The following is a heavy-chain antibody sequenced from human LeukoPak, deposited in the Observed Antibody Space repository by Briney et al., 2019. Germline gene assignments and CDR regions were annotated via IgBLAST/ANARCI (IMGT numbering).Heavy chain of an antibody. CDR3: ATPAAGPGAEYSLY. Sequence: GGSLRLSCAASGFTFSDYYMSWVRQAPGKGLEWVSSIDFTSRYIYNADSVKGRFTTSRDNAKNSLDLQMNSLKVEDTAVYYCATPAAGPGAEYSLYWGQGTLVIVSS. D-gene: IGHD6-13*01. V-gene: IGHV3-21*01. CDR2: IDFTSRYI. J-gene: IGHJ1*01. CDR1: GFTFSDYY.